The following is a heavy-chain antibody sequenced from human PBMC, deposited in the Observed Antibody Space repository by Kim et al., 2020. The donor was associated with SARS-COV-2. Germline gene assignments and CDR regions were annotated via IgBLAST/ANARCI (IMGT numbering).Heavy chain of an antibody. V-gene: IGHV3-72*01. CDR1: GFTFSDHY. CDR2: ARNKANSNTK. D-gene: IGHD6-19*01. CDR3: ARIPVPGAGRLDY. Sequence: GGSLRLSCAASGFTFSDHYMDWVRQAPGQGLEWVCRARNKANSNTKEYAASVKGRFTISNDDSKNSLYLQMHSLKSEDTAVYYCARIPVPGAGRLDYWGQGTLVTVSS. J-gene: IGHJ4*02.